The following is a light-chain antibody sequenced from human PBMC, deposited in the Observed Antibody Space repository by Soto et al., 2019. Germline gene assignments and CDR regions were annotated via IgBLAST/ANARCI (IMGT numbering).Light chain of an antibody. J-gene: IGLJ2*01. Sequence: QSVLTQPPSASGSPGQSVTISCTGSSSDVGDYNLVSWYQQHPGKAPKLIIYEVTKRPSGVPDRFSGSKSGNTASLTVSGLQAEDEADYYCSSYAGSKGVFGGGTKLTVL. CDR3: SSYAGSKGV. CDR1: SSDVGDYNL. CDR2: EVT. V-gene: IGLV2-8*01.